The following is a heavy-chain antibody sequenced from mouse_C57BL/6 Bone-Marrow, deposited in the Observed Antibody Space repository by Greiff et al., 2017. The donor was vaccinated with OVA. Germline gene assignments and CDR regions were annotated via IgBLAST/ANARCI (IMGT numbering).Heavy chain of an antibody. CDR3: ATMITAWFAY. CDR1: GFTFSSYG. V-gene: IGHV5-6*01. CDR2: ISSGGSYT. J-gene: IGHJ3*01. Sequence: EVKLVESGGDLVKPGGSLKLSCAASGFTFSSYGMSWVRQTPDKGLEWVATISSGGSYTNYPDSVKGRVTLSRDNAKNTLYLQLSSLKSEDTAMYYCATMITAWFAYWGQGTLVTVSA. D-gene: IGHD2-4*01.